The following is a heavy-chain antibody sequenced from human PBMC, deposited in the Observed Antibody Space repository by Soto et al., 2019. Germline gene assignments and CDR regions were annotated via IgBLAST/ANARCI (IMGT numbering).Heavy chain of an antibody. CDR3: ARTFEVGITGTTTDYYGMDV. D-gene: IGHD1-7*01. Sequence: QVQLVESGGGVVQPGRSLRLSCAASGFTFSSYAMHWVRQAPGKGLEWVAVISYDGSNKYYADSVKGRFTISRDNSKNTLYLQMNSLRAEDTAVYYCARTFEVGITGTTTDYYGMDVWGQGTTVTVSS. CDR1: GFTFSSYA. CDR2: ISYDGSNK. J-gene: IGHJ6*02. V-gene: IGHV3-30-3*01.